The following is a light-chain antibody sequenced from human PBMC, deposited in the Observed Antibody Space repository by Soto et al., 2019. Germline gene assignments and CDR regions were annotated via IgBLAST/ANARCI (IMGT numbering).Light chain of an antibody. CDR2: EDS. J-gene: IGLJ3*02. CDR1: SPNLVKNF. Sequence: QSVLTQPPSVSAAPGQRITISCSGGSPNLVKNFVSWYQQLPKTAPKLLIYEDSKRPSGIPDRFSGSKSGTSATLGITGLQTGDEADYYCGSWDSGLRDVVFGEGTKLTVL. V-gene: IGLV1-51*02. CDR3: GSWDSGLRDVV.